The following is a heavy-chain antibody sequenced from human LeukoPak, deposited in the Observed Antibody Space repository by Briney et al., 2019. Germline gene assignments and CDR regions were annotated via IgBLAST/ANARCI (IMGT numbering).Heavy chain of an antibody. Sequence: SVKVSCKASGGTFSSYAISWVRQAPGQGLEWMGGIIPIFGTANYAQKFQGRVTITADESTSTAYMELSSLRSEDTAVYYCARGGPFYGSGWYGWAYYFDYWGQGTLVTVSS. CDR1: GGTFSSYA. J-gene: IGHJ4*02. V-gene: IGHV1-69*13. D-gene: IGHD6-19*01. CDR3: ARGGPFYGSGWYGWAYYFDY. CDR2: IIPIFGTA.